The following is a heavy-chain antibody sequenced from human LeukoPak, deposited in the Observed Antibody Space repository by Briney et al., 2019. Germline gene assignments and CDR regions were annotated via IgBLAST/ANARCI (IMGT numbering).Heavy chain of an antibody. D-gene: IGHD3-22*01. CDR3: ARAGFYYDSSGYYYY. Sequence: GGSLRLSCAASGFTFSDYYMSWIRQAPGKGLEWVSYISSSGSTIYYAHSEKGRFTISRDNAKNSLYLQMNSLRAEDTAVYYCARAGFYYDSSGYYYYWGQGTLVTVSS. J-gene: IGHJ4*02. CDR2: ISSSGSTI. CDR1: GFTFSDYY. V-gene: IGHV3-11*04.